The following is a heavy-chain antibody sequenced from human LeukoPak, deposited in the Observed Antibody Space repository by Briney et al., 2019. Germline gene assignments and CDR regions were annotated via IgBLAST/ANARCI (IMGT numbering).Heavy chain of an antibody. CDR2: INPNSGDT. J-gene: IGHJ6*02. V-gene: IGHV1-2*02. Sequence: ASLKVSCKASGYTFTGYYMHWVRLAPGQGLEWMGWINPNSGDTNYAQKFQGRVTMTRDTSISTAYMELSRLRSDDTAVYYCARLSGIAFSMDVWGQGTTVTVSS. CDR3: ARLSGIAFSMDV. D-gene: IGHD6-13*01. CDR1: GYTFTGYY.